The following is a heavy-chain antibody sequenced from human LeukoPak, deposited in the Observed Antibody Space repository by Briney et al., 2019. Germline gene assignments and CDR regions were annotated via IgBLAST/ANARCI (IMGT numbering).Heavy chain of an antibody. Sequence: EASVKVSYKASGGTFSSYAISWVRQAPGQGLEWMGGIIPIFGTANYAQKFQGRVTITTDESTSTAYMELSSLRSEDTAVYYCARPNTYYYDSSGYLDYWGQGTLVTVSS. V-gene: IGHV1-69*05. J-gene: IGHJ4*02. D-gene: IGHD3-22*01. CDR2: IIPIFGTA. CDR3: ARPNTYYYDSSGYLDY. CDR1: GGTFSSYA.